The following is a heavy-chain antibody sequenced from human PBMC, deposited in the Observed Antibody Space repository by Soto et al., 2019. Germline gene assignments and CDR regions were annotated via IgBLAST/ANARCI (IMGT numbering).Heavy chain of an antibody. CDR3: ARGPSGDKVDY. J-gene: IGHJ4*02. CDR1: GDSISNVNYC. V-gene: IGHV4-30-4*01. CDR2: IYDGGST. Sequence: QVQLQESGPGLVKPSQTLSLTCTVSGDSISNVNYCWSWIRQPPDKGLEWLGHIYDGGSTYNNPSLTSRVTISVDTSKNQFSLQLRSVSAADTAVYYCARGPSGDKVDYWGQGTLVTVSS. D-gene: IGHD7-27*01.